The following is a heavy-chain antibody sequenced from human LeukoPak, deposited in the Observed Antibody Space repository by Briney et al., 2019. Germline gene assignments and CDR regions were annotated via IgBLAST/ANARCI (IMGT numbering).Heavy chain of an antibody. CDR2: IYYSGST. J-gene: IGHJ3*02. CDR3: ARDTYYYNSDTSWSDVFDI. Sequence: NPSETLSLTCTVSGGSISSSSYYWGWIRQPPGKGLEWIGHIYYSGSTNYNPSLKSRVAMSVDTSKNQFSLKLSSVTAADTAVYYCARDTYYYNSDTSWSDVFDIWGQGTMVTVSS. CDR1: GGSISSSSYY. D-gene: IGHD3-22*01. V-gene: IGHV4-39*07.